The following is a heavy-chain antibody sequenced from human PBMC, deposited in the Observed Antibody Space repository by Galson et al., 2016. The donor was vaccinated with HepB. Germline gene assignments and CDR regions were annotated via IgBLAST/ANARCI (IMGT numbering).Heavy chain of an antibody. CDR1: AFTFRSHA. J-gene: IGHJ4*02. Sequence: SLRLSCEASAFTFRSHAMTWVRQAPGKGLEWVASLASDGSTYYADYVNGRFTIPRDNTKNTLYLRLNSLRAEDTAVYYCAKECRGGSCYPPETEGWGQGTLVTVSS. D-gene: IGHD2-15*01. V-gene: IGHV3-23*01. CDR2: LASDGST. CDR3: AKECRGGSCYPPETEG.